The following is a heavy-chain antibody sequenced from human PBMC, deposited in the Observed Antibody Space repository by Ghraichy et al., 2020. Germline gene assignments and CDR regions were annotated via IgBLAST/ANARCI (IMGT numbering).Heavy chain of an antibody. CDR1: GGSFSGYY. V-gene: IGHV4-34*01. J-gene: IGHJ4*02. Sequence: SETLSLTCAVYGGSFSGYYWSWIRQPPGKGLEWIGEINHSGSTNYNPSLKSRVTISVDTSKNQFSLKLSSVTAADTAVYYCAREERLLWFGEWGNWGQGTLVTVSS. CDR3: AREERLLWFGEWGN. D-gene: IGHD3-10*01. CDR2: INHSGST.